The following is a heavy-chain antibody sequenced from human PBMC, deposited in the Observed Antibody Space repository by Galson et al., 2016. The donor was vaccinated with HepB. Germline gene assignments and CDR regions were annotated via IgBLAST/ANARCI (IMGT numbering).Heavy chain of an antibody. CDR1: GYKFSRNW. D-gene: IGHD5-12*01. J-gene: IGHJ4*02. CDR3: VRLDKVASGSDY. CDR2: IYPGDSDT. Sequence: QSGAEVKKPGESLTISCQGSGYKFSRNWIGWVRQMPGKGLEWMGIIYPGDSDTRYSPSFQGQVTISVDKSISTAYLEWSSLKASDTAMYYCVRLDKVASGSDYWGQGTLVTVSS. V-gene: IGHV5-51*01.